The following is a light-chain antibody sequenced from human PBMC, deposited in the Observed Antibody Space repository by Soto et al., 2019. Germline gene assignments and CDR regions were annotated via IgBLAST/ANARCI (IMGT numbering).Light chain of an antibody. CDR3: QQYSASPRT. CDR2: GAS. V-gene: IGKV3-20*01. CDR1: QSVSSSD. Sequence: EIVLTQSPGTLSLSPGERATLSCRASQSVSSSDLAWYQQKPGQAPRRLIYGASSRATGIPDRFSGSGSGTDFTLTISRLEPEDFAVYYCQQYSASPRTFGQGSKLEIK. J-gene: IGKJ2*01.